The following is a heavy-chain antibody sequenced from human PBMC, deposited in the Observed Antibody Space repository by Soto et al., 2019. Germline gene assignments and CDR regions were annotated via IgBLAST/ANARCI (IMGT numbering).Heavy chain of an antibody. CDR3: ARDNILGILYGGMDV. CDR2: TYYSGST. V-gene: IGHV4-30-4*01. D-gene: IGHD3-3*01. J-gene: IGHJ6*02. CDR1: GGSISSGDYY. Sequence: SETLSLTCTVSGGSISSGDYYWSWIRQPPGKGLEWIGYTYYSGSTYYNPSLKSRVTISVDTSKNQFSLKLSSVTAADTAVYYCARDNILGILYGGMDVWGQGTTVTVSS.